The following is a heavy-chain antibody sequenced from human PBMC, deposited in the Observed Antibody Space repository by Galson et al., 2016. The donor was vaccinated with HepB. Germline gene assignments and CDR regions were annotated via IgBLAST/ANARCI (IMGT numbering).Heavy chain of an antibody. Sequence: ETLSLTCNVSGTSINNYYWSWIRRPAGKGLEWIGRIFSNGKTNYNPSLKSRVHMSVDTSKNQFSLELTSVTAADTALYYCAGTEVWFGESSDWFDPWGQGTLVTVSS. V-gene: IGHV4-4*07. D-gene: IGHD3-10*01. CDR1: GTSINNYY. CDR2: IFSNGKT. CDR3: AGTEVWFGESSDWFDP. J-gene: IGHJ5*02.